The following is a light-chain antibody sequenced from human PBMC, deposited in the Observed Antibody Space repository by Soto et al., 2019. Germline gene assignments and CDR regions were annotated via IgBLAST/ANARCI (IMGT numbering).Light chain of an antibody. J-gene: IGKJ1*01. V-gene: IGKV3-15*01. Sequence: EIVMTQSPATLSVSPGERANLSCRASQNIDNKLVWYQQKPGQVPRLLIYDASTRATSIPARFSGSGSGTEFTLTISSLQSEDFAFYYCQQFHYWWTFGQGTKVDI. CDR3: QQFHYWWT. CDR2: DAS. CDR1: QNIDNK.